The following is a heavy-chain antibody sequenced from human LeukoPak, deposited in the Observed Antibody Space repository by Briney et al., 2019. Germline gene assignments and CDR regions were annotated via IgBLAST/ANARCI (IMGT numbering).Heavy chain of an antibody. Sequence: GGSLRLSCAASGFTFSSYAMSWVRQAPGKGLEWVSAISGSGGSTYYADSVKGRFTISRDNSKNTLYLQMNSLRAEDTAVYYCANLQYSVQQQLVHPLLDYWGQGTLVTVSS. CDR2: ISGSGGST. CDR3: ANLQYSVQQQLVHPLLDY. J-gene: IGHJ4*02. V-gene: IGHV3-23*01. CDR1: GFTFSSYA. D-gene: IGHD6-13*01.